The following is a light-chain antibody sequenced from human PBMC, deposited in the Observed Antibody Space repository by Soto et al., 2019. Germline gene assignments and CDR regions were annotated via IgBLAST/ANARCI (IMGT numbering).Light chain of an antibody. J-gene: IGKJ1*01. CDR1: QSVLYSSNNKNY. V-gene: IGKV4-1*01. Sequence: DIVMTQSPDSLAVSLGERATINCKSSQSVLYSSNNKNYLAWYQQNPGQPPKLLIYWASTRESGVPDRFSGSGSGTDFTLTISSLQAEDVAVYYCQQYCSTPWTFGQGTKVEIK. CDR3: QQYCSTPWT. CDR2: WAS.